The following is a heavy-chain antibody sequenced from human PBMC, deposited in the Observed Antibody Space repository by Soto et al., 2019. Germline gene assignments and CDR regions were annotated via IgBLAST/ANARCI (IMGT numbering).Heavy chain of an antibody. J-gene: IGHJ6*03. Sequence: ASVKVSCKASGYTFTGYYMHWVRQAPGQGLEWMGWINPNSGGTNYAQKFQGWVTTTRDTSISTAYMELSRLRSDDTAVYYCARGGGYSSSWYDPADYYYYYMDVWGKGTTVTVSS. CDR3: ARGGGYSSSWYDPADYYYYYMDV. CDR1: GYTFTGYY. CDR2: INPNSGGT. V-gene: IGHV1-2*04. D-gene: IGHD6-13*01.